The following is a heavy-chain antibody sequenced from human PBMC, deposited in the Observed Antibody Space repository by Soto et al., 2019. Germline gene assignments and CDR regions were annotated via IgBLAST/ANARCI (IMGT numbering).Heavy chain of an antibody. Sequence: SETLSLTCTVSGGSISSYYWSWIRQPPGKGLEWIGYIYYSGSTNYNPSLKSRVTISVDTSKNQFSLKLSSVTAADTAVYYCARDGRYNWNGYFDYWGQGTLVTVSS. CDR1: GGSISSYY. V-gene: IGHV4-59*01. D-gene: IGHD1-1*01. J-gene: IGHJ4*02. CDR3: ARDGRYNWNGYFDY. CDR2: IYYSGST.